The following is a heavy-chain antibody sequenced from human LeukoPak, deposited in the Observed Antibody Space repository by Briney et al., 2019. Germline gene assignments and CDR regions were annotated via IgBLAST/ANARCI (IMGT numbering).Heavy chain of an antibody. CDR3: AKSLGVGGYTRYKGFDQ. CDR1: GFTFNSFT. CDR2: ISGSDGSS. Sequence: GGSLRLSCAASGFTFNSFTMNWVRQAPGKGLEWVSSISGSDGSSHYADFVKGRFTISRDNSKNTLHLQMNSLRAEDTAVYYCAKSLGVGGYTRYKGFDQWGQGTLVTVSS. V-gene: IGHV3-23*01. J-gene: IGHJ4*02. D-gene: IGHD3-16*02.